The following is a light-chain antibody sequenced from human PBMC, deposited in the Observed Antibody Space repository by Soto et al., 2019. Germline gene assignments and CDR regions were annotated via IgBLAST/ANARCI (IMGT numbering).Light chain of an antibody. CDR3: QQRSNWPPLT. CDR1: QSVSSY. V-gene: IGKV3-11*01. Sequence: EIVVAQSPRTLCVSRLEIGARXSTASQSVSSYLAWYQQKPGQAPRLLIYDASNRATGIPARFSGSGSGTDFTLTISSLEPEDFAVYYCQQRSNWPPLTFGGGTKVDI. CDR2: DAS. J-gene: IGKJ4*01.